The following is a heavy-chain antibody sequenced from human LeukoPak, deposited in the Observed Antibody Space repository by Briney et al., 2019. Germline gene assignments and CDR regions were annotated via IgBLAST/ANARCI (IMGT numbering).Heavy chain of an antibody. V-gene: IGHV3-7*01. J-gene: IGHJ6*03. Sequence: GGSLRLSCAASGFTFSSYWMSWVRQAQGKGLEWVANIKQDGSEKYYVDSVKGRFTISRDNAKNSLYLQMDSLRAEDTAVYYCARDKGVSSSWYRGDYYYYYYMDVWGKGTTVTVSS. D-gene: IGHD6-13*01. CDR3: ARDKGVSSSWYRGDYYYYYYMDV. CDR1: GFTFSSYW. CDR2: IKQDGSEK.